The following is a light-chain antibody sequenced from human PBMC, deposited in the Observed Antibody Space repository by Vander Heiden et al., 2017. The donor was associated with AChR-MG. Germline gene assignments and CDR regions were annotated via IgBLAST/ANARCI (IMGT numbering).Light chain of an antibody. Sequence: ELVSTQSPATLSLSPGERATLSCRASQSVSSYLAWYQQKPGQAPKLLIYDASNRATGIPARFSGSGSGTDFTLTISSLEPEDFAVYYCQQHNNWPQAFGQGTKVEIK. CDR3: QQHNNWPQA. J-gene: IGKJ1*01. CDR2: DAS. CDR1: QSVSSY. V-gene: IGKV3-11*01.